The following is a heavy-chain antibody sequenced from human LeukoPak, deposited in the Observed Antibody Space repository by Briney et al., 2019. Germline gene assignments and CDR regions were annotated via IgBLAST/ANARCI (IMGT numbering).Heavy chain of an antibody. V-gene: IGHV1-8*01. CDR3: ARGPNNWNYHYYYYYMDV. D-gene: IGHD1-7*01. CDR2: MNPNSGNT. CDR1: GYTFTSYD. J-gene: IGHJ6*03. Sequence: GAPVKVSCKASGYTFTSYDINWVRQATGQGLEWMGWMNPNSGNTGYAQKFQGRVTMTRNTSISTAYMELSSLRSEDTAVYYCARGPNNWNYHYYYYYMDVWGKGTTVTVS.